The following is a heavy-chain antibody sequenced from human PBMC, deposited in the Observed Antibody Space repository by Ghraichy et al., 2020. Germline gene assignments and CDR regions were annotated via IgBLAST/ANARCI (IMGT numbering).Heavy chain of an antibody. CDR1: GGSISSSSYY. Sequence: SETLSLTCTVSGGSISSSSYYWDWIRQPPGKGLEWIGSIYYSGSTYYSPSLKSRVTISVDTSRNQFSLKLSSVTAADTAVYYCATRGTMIQGAFDIWGQGTMVTVSS. D-gene: IGHD3-10*01. J-gene: IGHJ3*02. CDR3: ATRGTMIQGAFDI. V-gene: IGHV4-39*01. CDR2: IYYSGST.